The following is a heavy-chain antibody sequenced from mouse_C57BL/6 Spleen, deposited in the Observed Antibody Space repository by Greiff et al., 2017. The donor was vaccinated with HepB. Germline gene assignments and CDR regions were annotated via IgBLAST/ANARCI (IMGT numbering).Heavy chain of an antibody. J-gene: IGHJ2*01. CDR2: IYPGDGDT. CDR3: ARTPPEGSSPFDY. Sequence: VQLQQSGAELVKPGASVKISCKASGYAFSSYWMNWVKQRPGKGLEWIGQIYPGDGDTNYNGKFKGKATLTADKSSSTAYMQLSSLTSEDSAVYFCARTPPEGSSPFDYWGKGTTPTVSA. V-gene: IGHV1-80*01. D-gene: IGHD1-1*01. CDR1: GYAFSSYW.